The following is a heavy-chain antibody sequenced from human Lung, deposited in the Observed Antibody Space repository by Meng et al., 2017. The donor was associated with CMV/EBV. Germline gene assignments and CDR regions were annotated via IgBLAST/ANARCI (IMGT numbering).Heavy chain of an antibody. D-gene: IGHD5-12*01. J-gene: IGHJ6*02. V-gene: IGHV3-30*02. Sequence: GESLKISCVASGFTFSSYGMHWVRQAPGKGLEWVAYIRYDGSNEYYVDSVKGRFTISRDNSKNTLYLQMSSLRAEDTAVYYFAKDRVYSSRYSGMDVWGQGTTVTVS. CDR2: IRYDGSNE. CDR3: AKDRVYSSRYSGMDV. CDR1: GFTFSSYG.